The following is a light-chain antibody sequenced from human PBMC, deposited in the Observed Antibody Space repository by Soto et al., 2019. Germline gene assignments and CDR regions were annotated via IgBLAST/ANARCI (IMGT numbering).Light chain of an antibody. CDR1: QGIGAT. V-gene: IGKV3-15*01. CDR2: DTS. Sequence: EVVMRQSPATLSVSPGECATLSCRASQGIGATLDWYQHKPGQTHRLLIYDTSTRATGVPTRFSGSRSGAEFTLTINSLQSEDFAVYYCQPYNNWPLTFGGGTKVEIK. J-gene: IGKJ4*01. CDR3: QPYNNWPLT.